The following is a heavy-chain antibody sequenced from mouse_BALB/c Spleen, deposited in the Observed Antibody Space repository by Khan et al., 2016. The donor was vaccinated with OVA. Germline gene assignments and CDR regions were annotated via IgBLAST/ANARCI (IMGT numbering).Heavy chain of an antibody. CDR2: INPSTDYA. CDR3: ASYYRYPSWFAD. CDR1: GYTFTSYT. D-gene: IGHD2-14*01. V-gene: IGHV1-4*01. Sequence: QVQLQQSGAELARPGASVKMSCKASGYTFTSYTMHWVKQRPGQGLEWIGYINPSTDYANYNQKFKDKATLTADKSYNTAYMQLSSLTSEDSAVYYCASYYRYPSWFADWDQGTPVTVSA. J-gene: IGHJ3*01.